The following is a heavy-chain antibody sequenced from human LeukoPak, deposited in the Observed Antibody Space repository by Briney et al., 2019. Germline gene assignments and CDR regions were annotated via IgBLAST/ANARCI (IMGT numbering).Heavy chain of an antibody. CDR3: ARSPLTIFGVVSASMDV. D-gene: IGHD3-3*01. V-gene: IGHV1-18*01. J-gene: IGHJ6*02. Sequence: ASVKVSCKASGYTFTSYGISWVRQAPGQGLEWMGWISAYNGNTNYAQKLQGRVTMTTDTSTSTAYMELRSLRSDDTAVYYCARSPLTIFGVVSASMDVRGQGTTVTVSS. CDR2: ISAYNGNT. CDR1: GYTFTSYG.